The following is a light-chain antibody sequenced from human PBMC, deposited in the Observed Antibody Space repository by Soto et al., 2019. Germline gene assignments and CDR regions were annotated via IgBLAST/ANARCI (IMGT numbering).Light chain of an antibody. CDR1: SNDVGGYDY. J-gene: IGLJ2*01. Sequence: QSALTQPASVSGSPGQSITISCSGTSNDVGGYDYVSWYQQHRGKAPKLVIYEVSNRPSWVSNRFSGSKSGNTASLTISGLQPEDEADYYCNSYTSSSTLVFGGGTKLTVL. CDR3: NSYTSSSTLV. V-gene: IGLV2-14*01. CDR2: EVS.